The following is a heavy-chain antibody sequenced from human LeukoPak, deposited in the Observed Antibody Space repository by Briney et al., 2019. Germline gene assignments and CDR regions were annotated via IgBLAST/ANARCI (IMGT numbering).Heavy chain of an antibody. CDR2: IYYSGNT. CDR1: GGSISSYY. D-gene: IGHD3-22*01. J-gene: IGHJ4*02. V-gene: IGHV4-59*12. CDR3: VRDEFYYDSSLDY. Sequence: SETLSLTCIVSGGSISSYYWSWIRQPPGKGLEWIGYIYYSGNTNYNPSLKSRVTISVDTSKNLFSLKLSSVTAADTAVYYCVRDEFYYDSSLDYWGQGTLVTVSS.